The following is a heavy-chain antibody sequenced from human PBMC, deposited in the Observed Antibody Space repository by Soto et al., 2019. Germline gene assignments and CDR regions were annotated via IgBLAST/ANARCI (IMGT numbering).Heavy chain of an antibody. CDR1: GFTFSDYY. D-gene: IGHD3-10*01. V-gene: IGHV3-73*01. J-gene: IGHJ4*02. Sequence: GGSLRLSCAASGFTFSDYYMSWIRQASGKGLEWVGRIRSKANSYATAYAASVKGRFTISRDDSKNTAYLQMNSLKTEDTAVYYCTRRLWFGAPDYWGQGTLVTVS. CDR3: TRRLWFGAPDY. CDR2: IRSKANSYAT.